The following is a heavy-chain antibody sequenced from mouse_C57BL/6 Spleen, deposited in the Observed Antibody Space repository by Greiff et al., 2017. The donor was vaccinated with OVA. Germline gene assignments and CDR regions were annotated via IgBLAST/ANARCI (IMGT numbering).Heavy chain of an antibody. D-gene: IGHD2-5*01. CDR2: ISDGGSYT. J-gene: IGHJ1*03. CDR1: GFTFSSYA. CDR3: ARGAAYYSNYRWYFDV. Sequence: EVKLMESGGGLVKPGGSLKLSCAASGFTFSSYAMSWVRQTPEKRLEWVATISDGGSYTYYPDNVKGRFTISRDNAKNNLYLQMSHLKSEDTAMYYCARGAAYYSNYRWYFDVWGTGTTVTVSS. V-gene: IGHV5-4*03.